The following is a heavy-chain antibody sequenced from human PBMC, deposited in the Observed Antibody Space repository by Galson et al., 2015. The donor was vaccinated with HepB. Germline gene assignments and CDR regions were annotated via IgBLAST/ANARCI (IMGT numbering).Heavy chain of an antibody. CDR2: ISSSSSYI. CDR1: GFTFSSYS. J-gene: IGHJ3*02. D-gene: IGHD3-22*01. CDR3: ARDLSSGYYYDAFDI. Sequence: SLRLSCAASGFTFSSYSMNWVRQAPGKGLEWVSSISSSSSYIYYADSVKGRFTISRDNAKNSLYLQMNSLRAEDTAVYYCARDLSSGYYYDAFDIWGQGTMVTVSS. V-gene: IGHV3-21*01.